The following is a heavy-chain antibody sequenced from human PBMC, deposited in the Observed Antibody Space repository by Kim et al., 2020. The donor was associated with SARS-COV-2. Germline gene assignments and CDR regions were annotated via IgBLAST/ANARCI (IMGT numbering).Heavy chain of an antibody. CDR3: ANLAPDYYGSGSYYNSRLYYFDY. Sequence: GGSLRLSCAASGFTFSSYTMSWVRQAPGKGLEWVSAISGSGGSTYYADSVKGRFTISRDNSKNTLYLQMNSLRAEDTAVYYCANLAPDYYGSGSYYNSRLYYFDYWGQGTLVTVSS. J-gene: IGHJ4*02. V-gene: IGHV3-23*01. CDR2: ISGSGGST. CDR1: GFTFSSYT. D-gene: IGHD3-10*01.